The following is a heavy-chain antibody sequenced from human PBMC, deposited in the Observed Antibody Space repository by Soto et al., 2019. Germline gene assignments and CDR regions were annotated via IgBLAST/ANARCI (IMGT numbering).Heavy chain of an antibody. J-gene: IGHJ4*02. V-gene: IGHV3-23*01. D-gene: IGHD6-25*01. CDR2: ISGSGTTT. CDR1: GFTFSKYA. Sequence: EVQLLESGGGLVQPGGSLRLSCAASGFTFSKYAMSWVRQAPGKGLEWVSAISGSGTTTYSADSVRGRFTISRDNSNNMLYLQMNSPSPEDTALYYCVKFFVETGGSSGLPWSLDSWGQGTLVTVSS. CDR3: VKFFVETGGSSGLPWSLDS.